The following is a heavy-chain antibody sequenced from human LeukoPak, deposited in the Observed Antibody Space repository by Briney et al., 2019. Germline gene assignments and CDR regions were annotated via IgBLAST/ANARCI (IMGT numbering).Heavy chain of an antibody. D-gene: IGHD4-11*01. V-gene: IGHV3-11*01. CDR2: ISSSCSTI. Sequence: GGSLRLSCAAPGFPFSYYYMSWIRQGPGKGLGWVSYISSSCSTIYYADSVKGRFTISRDNAKNSLYLQMNSLRAEDTAVYYCARDHYRRWFDPWGQGTLVTVSS. CDR1: GFPFSYYY. J-gene: IGHJ5*02. CDR3: ARDHYRRWFDP.